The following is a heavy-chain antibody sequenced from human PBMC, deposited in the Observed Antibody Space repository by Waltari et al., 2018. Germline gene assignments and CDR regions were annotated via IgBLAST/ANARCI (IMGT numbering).Heavy chain of an antibody. J-gene: IGHJ4*02. V-gene: IGHV3-7*01. Sequence: EVFMVESGGGLVQPGGSLRLSCAASGFTFSHYWMSWVRQAPGKGLEWVTNIKPDGTEKYYVDSVKGRFTISRDNAKNSLYLQMSSLRAEDTAVYYCARLPSAGTFDFWGRGTLVTVSS. D-gene: IGHD6-13*01. CDR3: ARLPSAGTFDF. CDR2: IKPDGTEK. CDR1: GFTFSHYW.